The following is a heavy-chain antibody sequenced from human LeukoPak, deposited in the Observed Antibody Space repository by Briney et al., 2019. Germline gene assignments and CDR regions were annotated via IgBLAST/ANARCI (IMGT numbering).Heavy chain of an antibody. D-gene: IGHD2-2*01. CDR2: IHHSGTT. Sequence: SETLSLTCAVYAGSFTNDYWSWIPQPPGKGLEWIGEIHHSGTTKYKPSLKRRITLSVDTSKNQFSLKLSSATAADTAVYYCARGRALVIDYWGQGTLVTVSS. CDR1: AGSFTNDY. CDR3: ARGRALVIDY. V-gene: IGHV4-34*01. J-gene: IGHJ4*02.